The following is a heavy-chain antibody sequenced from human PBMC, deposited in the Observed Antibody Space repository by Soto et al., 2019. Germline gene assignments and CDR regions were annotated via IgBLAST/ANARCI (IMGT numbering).Heavy chain of an antibody. D-gene: IGHD4-17*01. CDR2: IYWDDDK. V-gene: IGHV2-5*02. Sequence: QITLKESGPTLVKPTQTLTLTCTFSGFSLSTSGVGVGWIRQPPGKALEWLALIYWDDDKRYSPSLKSRLTITKDTSKNQVVLTMTNMDPVDTATYYCARHRYCDYGIDYWGQGTLVTVSS. CDR3: ARHRYCDYGIDY. J-gene: IGHJ4*02. CDR1: GFSLSTSGVG.